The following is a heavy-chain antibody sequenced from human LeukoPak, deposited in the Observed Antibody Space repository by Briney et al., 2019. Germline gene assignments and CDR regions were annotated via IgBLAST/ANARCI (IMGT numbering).Heavy chain of an antibody. CDR3: ARDGGETQWLVRSAAFDI. V-gene: IGHV3-30*02. J-gene: IGHJ3*02. CDR2: IRHDGSNK. D-gene: IGHD6-19*01. Sequence: GGSLRLSCTTSGFIFSNYGMHWVRQAPGKGLEWVAFIRHDGSNKYYADSVKGRFTISRDNSKNTLYLQMNSLRAEDTAVYYCARDGGETQWLVRSAAFDIWGQGTMVTVSS. CDR1: GFIFSNYG.